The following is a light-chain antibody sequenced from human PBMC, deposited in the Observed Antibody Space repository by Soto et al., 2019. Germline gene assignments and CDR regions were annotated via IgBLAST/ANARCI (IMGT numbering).Light chain of an antibody. V-gene: IGKV1-17*01. CDR3: QHYKMYSPWT. J-gene: IGKJ1*01. Sequence: IQMTQSPSSLSASVGDRLSITRRASQVITNDLGWYQQKPGKAPKRLIYDVSSLQSGVPSRFSGSGSGTEFTLTISSLQPDDFATYYCQHYKMYSPWTFGQGTKVDI. CDR2: DVS. CDR1: QVITND.